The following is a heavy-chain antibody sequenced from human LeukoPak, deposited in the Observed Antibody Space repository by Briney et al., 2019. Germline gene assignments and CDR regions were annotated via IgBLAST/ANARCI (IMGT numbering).Heavy chain of an antibody. CDR3: ARDRATSCYKYYYYYGMDV. CDR2: INSDGSST. J-gene: IGHJ6*02. D-gene: IGHD2-2*02. V-gene: IGHV3-74*01. CDR1: GFTFSSYW. Sequence: PGASLRLSCAASGFTFSSYWMHWVRQAPGKGLVWVSRINSDGSSTSYADSVKGRFTISRDNAKNTLYLQMNSLRAEDTAVYYCARDRATSCYKYYYYYGMDVWGQGTTVTVSS.